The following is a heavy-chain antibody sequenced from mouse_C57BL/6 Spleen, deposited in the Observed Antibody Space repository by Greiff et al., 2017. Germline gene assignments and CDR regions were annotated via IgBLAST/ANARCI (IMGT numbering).Heavy chain of an antibody. V-gene: IGHV1-66*01. J-gene: IGHJ2*01. D-gene: IGHD1-1*01. CDR2: IYPGSGST. CDR3: ARSGSSYGFAY. Sequence: QVQLQQSGPELVKPGASVKISCKASGYSFTSYYIHWVKQRPGQGLEWIGWIYPGSGSTKYNEKFKGTATLTADTSSSTAYMQLSSLTSEDSAVYYCARSGSSYGFAYWGQGTTLTVSS. CDR1: GYSFTSYY.